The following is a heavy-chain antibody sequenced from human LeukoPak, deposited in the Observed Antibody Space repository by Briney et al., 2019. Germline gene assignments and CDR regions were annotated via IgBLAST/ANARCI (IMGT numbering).Heavy chain of an antibody. V-gene: IGHV3-23*01. CDR1: GFTFSSYA. D-gene: IGHD3-3*01. J-gene: IGHJ4*02. CDR2: ISGSGGST. CDR3: AKAYDFWSGPPGDY. Sequence: GGSLRLSCAASGFTFSSYAMSWVRQAPGKGLEWVSVISGSGGSTYYADSVKGRFTISRDNSKNTLDLQMNSLRAEDTAVYYCAKAYDFWSGPPGDYWGQGTLVTVSS.